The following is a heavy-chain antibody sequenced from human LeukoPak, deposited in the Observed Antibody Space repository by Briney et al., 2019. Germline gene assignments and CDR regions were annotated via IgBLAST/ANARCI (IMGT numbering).Heavy chain of an antibody. D-gene: IGHD3-10*01. CDR2: IYIGST. CDR3: ARSSGXSQLALRH. CDR1: GGSISSYY. Sequence: PSETLSLTCTVSGGSISSYYWTWIRQPPGKRLEWIGHIYIGSTSDNPSLKSRVTMSIDTSKNQFSLKLSSVTAADTALYYCARSSGXSQLALRHWGQGTLVTVSS. V-gene: IGHV4-59*01. J-gene: IGHJ4*02.